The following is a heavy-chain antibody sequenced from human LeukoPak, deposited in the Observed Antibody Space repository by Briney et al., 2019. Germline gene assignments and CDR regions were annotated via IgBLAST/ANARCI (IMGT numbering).Heavy chain of an antibody. J-gene: IGHJ4*02. Sequence: SETLSLTRTVSGGSNSSSSCYWGWIREPPGKGLEWIGSIYYSGSTYYNPSLKSRVTISVDTSKNQFSLKLSSVTAADTAVYYCARSTPGSWYKDYCDYWGQGTLVTVSS. V-gene: IGHV4-39*01. CDR1: GGSNSSSSCY. CDR2: IYYSGST. D-gene: IGHD6-13*01. CDR3: ARSTPGSWYKDYCDY.